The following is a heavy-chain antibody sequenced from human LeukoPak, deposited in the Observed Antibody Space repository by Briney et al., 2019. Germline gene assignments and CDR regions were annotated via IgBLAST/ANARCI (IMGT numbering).Heavy chain of an antibody. CDR1: GYTFTSYG. CDR2: ISAYNGNT. D-gene: IGHD2-2*03. CDR3: ARPGGYCSSTSCPLSMNYYYGVDV. Sequence: ASVKVSCKASGYTFTSYGISWVRQAPGQGLEWMGWISAYNGNTNYAQKLQGRVTMTTDTSTSTAYMELRSLRSDDTAVYYCARPGGYCSSTSCPLSMNYYYGVDVWGQGTTVTVSS. V-gene: IGHV1-18*01. J-gene: IGHJ6*02.